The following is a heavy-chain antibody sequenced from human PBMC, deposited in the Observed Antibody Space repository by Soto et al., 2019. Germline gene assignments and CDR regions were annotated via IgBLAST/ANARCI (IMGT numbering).Heavy chain of an antibody. Sequence: QVQLVQSGAEVKKPGSSVKVSCKASGGTFSSYAISWVRQAPGQGLEWMGGIIPIFGTANYAQKFQGRVTMTRNTSISTAYMELSSLRSEDTAVYYCARGGYYDSSGYPLYDAFDIWGQGTMVTVSS. D-gene: IGHD3-22*01. V-gene: IGHV1-69*06. J-gene: IGHJ3*02. CDR1: GGTFSSYA. CDR3: ARGGYYDSSGYPLYDAFDI. CDR2: IIPIFGTA.